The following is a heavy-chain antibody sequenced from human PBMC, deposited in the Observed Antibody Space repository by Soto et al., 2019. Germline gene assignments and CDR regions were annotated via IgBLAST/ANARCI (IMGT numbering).Heavy chain of an antibody. CDR2: ISSSSTNI. CDR1: GFNFSNYS. CDR3: ARLCSTTSCYDYYGMDV. Sequence: AGGSLRLSCAASGFNFSNYSMIWVRQAPGKGLKWVSLISSSSTNIYYADSVKGRFTISRDNANYSVNLQMNSLRAEDTAVYYCARLCSTTSCYDYYGMDVWGQGTTVTVS. V-gene: IGHV3-21*01. D-gene: IGHD2-2*01. J-gene: IGHJ6*02.